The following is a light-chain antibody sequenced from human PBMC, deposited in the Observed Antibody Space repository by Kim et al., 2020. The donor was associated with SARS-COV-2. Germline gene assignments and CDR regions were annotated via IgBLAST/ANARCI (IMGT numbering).Light chain of an antibody. CDR1: SLRNYY. CDR2: GKY. Sequence: ALGPTGRLNWQGDSLRNYYATWYQERPGKAPVLVLYGKYNRPSGIPDRFSGSGSGNTASLNIPGGQAEDEADYFCNSRDSSGDHVGFGGRTQLTVL. J-gene: IGLJ2*01. CDR3: NSRDSSGDHVG. V-gene: IGLV3-19*01.